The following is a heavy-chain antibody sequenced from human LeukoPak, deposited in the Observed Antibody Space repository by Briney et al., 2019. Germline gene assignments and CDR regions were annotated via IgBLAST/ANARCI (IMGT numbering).Heavy chain of an antibody. Sequence: ASVKVSCKVSGYTFTAYYLHWVRQAPGQGLEWMGWINPNSGGTSYPQKFQGRVTMTRDTSITTAYMELSRLRSDDTAVYYCAREFPSVGLDYWGQGTLVTVSS. V-gene: IGHV1-2*02. J-gene: IGHJ4*02. D-gene: IGHD1-26*01. CDR3: AREFPSVGLDY. CDR2: INPNSGGT. CDR1: GYTFTAYY.